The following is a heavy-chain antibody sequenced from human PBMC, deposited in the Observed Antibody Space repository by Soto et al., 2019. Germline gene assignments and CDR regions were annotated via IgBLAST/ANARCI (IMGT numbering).Heavy chain of an antibody. J-gene: IGHJ1*01. D-gene: IGHD4-4*01. CDR3: ARVERWLQKLQH. CDR2: IYYSGST. V-gene: IGHV4-39*01. Sequence: PSETLSLTCTVSGGSISSSSYYWGWIRQPPGKGLEWIGSIYYSGSTYYNPSLKSRVTISVDTSKKQFSLKLSSVTAADTAVYYCARVERWLQKLQHWGQGTLVTVYS. CDR1: GGSISSSSYY.